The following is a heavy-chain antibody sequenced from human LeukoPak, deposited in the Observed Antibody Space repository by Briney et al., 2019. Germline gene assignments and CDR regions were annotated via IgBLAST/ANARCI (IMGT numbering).Heavy chain of an antibody. J-gene: IGHJ4*02. CDR2: ISSSSSYI. CDR3: ARDLVYGQTRAMGDY. CDR1: GFTFSSYS. Sequence: GGSLRLSCAASGFTFSSYSMNWVRQAPGKGLEWVSSISSSSSYIYYADSVKGRFTISRDNAKNSLYPQMNSLRAEDTAVYYCARDLVYGQTRAMGDYWGQGTLVTVSS. V-gene: IGHV3-21*01. D-gene: IGHD2/OR15-2a*01.